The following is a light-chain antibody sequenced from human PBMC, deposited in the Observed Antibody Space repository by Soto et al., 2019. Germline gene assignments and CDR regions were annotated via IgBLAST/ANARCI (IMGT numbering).Light chain of an antibody. Sequence: QSALTQPASVSGSPGQSITISCTGTNSDIGYYNYVSWFQQHPGKAPKLMIYEVSNRPSGVSNRFSGSKSGNTASLTISGLQAEDEADYYCNSYTTSTTLIFGGGTKLTVL. J-gene: IGLJ2*01. CDR1: NSDIGYYNY. CDR2: EVS. CDR3: NSYTTSTTLI. V-gene: IGLV2-14*01.